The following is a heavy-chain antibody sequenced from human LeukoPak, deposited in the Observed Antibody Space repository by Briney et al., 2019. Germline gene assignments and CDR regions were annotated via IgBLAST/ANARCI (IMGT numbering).Heavy chain of an antibody. CDR1: GYTFTGYY. CDR2: INPNSGGT. D-gene: IGHD3-22*01. J-gene: IGHJ5*02. CDR3: ARLFTRMNWFDP. Sequence: ASVKVSCKASGYTFTGYYMHWVRQAPGQGLEWMGWINPNSGGTNYAQKFQGRVTMTRDTSISTAYMELSRLRSDDTAVYYCARLFTRMNWFDPWGQGTLVTVSS. V-gene: IGHV1-2*02.